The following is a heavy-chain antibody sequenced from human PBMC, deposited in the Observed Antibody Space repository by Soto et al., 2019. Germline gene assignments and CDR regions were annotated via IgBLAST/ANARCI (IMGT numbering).Heavy chain of an antibody. V-gene: IGHV3-33*01. CDR2: IWYDGSNK. J-gene: IGHJ5*02. CDR1: GFTFSSYG. CDR3: ASGDGSYYQQEPRDIGNPA. Sequence: QVQLVESGGGVVQPGRSLRLSCAASGFTFSSYGMHWGRQAPGKGLEWVAVIWYDGSNKYYADSVKGRFTISRDNSKNTLYLQMNSLRAEDTAVYYCASGDGSYYQQEPRDIGNPAWGQGTLVTVSS. D-gene: IGHD1-26*01.